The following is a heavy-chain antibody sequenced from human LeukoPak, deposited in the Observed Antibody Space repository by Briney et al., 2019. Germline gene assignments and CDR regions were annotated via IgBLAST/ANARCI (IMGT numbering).Heavy chain of an antibody. Sequence: ASVKVSCKASGYTFTGYYMHWVRQAPGQGLKWMGWINPNSGGTNYAQKFQGRVTMTRDTSISTAYMELSRLRSDDTAVYYCAREAQYYYDSSGYYIFDYWGQGTLVTVSS. CDR1: GYTFTGYY. V-gene: IGHV1-2*02. CDR3: AREAQYYYDSSGYYIFDY. J-gene: IGHJ4*02. CDR2: INPNSGGT. D-gene: IGHD3-22*01.